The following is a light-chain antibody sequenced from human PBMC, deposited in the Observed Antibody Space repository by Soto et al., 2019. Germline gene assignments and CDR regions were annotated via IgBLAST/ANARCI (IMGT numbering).Light chain of an antibody. Sequence: QAVVTQSPSAAAFLGASVKLACTLSSGHRSYAIAWHQQQPEKGPRYLMKLNSDGSHSKGDGIPDRFSGSSSGAERYLTISSLQSEDEADYYCQTWGTGSVVFGGGTKVTVL. J-gene: IGLJ2*01. CDR1: SGHRSYA. CDR2: LNSDGSH. V-gene: IGLV4-69*01. CDR3: QTWGTGSVV.